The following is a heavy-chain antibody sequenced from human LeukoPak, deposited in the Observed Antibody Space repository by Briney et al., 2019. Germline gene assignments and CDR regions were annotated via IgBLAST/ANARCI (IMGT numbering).Heavy chain of an antibody. CDR3: ARLGYYDALTDILDDF. CDR1: GFIVSSNY. D-gene: IGHD3-9*01. V-gene: IGHV3-53*01. Sequence: PGGSLRLSCAASGFIVSSNYMSWVRQAPGKGLEWVSITYSGGSTYYADSVKGRFTISRDISKNTLHLQMNSLRAEDTAVYYCARLGYYDALTDILDDFWGQGTLVTVSS. CDR2: TYSGGST. J-gene: IGHJ4*02.